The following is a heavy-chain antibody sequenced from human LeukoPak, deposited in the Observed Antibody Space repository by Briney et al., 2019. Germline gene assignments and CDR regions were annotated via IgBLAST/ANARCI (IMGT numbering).Heavy chain of an antibody. CDR2: IIPILGTA. V-gene: IGHV1-69*13. CDR1: GGTFSSYA. Sequence: ASVKVSCKASGGTFSSYAISWVRQAPGQGLEWMGGIIPILGTANYAQKFQGRVTITADESTSTAYMELSSLRSEDTAVYYCARVGNYYDSSGSPVDAFDIWGQGTMVTVSS. CDR3: ARVGNYYDSSGSPVDAFDI. J-gene: IGHJ3*02. D-gene: IGHD3-22*01.